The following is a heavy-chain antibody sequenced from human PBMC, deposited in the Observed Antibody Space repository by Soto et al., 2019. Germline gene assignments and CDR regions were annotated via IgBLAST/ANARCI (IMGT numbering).Heavy chain of an antibody. CDR1: GFTFSSYA. J-gene: IGHJ6*02. V-gene: IGHV3-30-3*01. D-gene: IGHD2-21*02. Sequence: GGSLRLSCAASGFTFSSYAMHWVRQAPGKGLEWVAVISYDGSNKYYADSVKGRFTISRDNSKNTLYLQMNSLRAEDTAVYYCARAPQIVVVTASREPPYYYYGMDVWGQGTTVTVSS. CDR3: ARAPQIVVVTASREPPYYYYGMDV. CDR2: ISYDGSNK.